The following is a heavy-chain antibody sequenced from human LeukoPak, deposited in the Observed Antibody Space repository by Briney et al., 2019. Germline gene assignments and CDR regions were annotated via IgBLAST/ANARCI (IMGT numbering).Heavy chain of an antibody. CDR2: INPNSGGT. CDR1: GYTFTGYY. V-gene: IGHV1-2*04. D-gene: IGHD3-9*01. Sequence: GASVKVSCKASGYTFTGYYMHWVRQAPGQGLEWMGWINPNSGGTNYAQKFQGWVTMTRDTSISTAYMELSRLRSDDTAVYYCARGPYYGISTGHPYYFDYWGQGTLVTVSS. CDR3: ARGPYYGISTGHPYYFDY. J-gene: IGHJ4*02.